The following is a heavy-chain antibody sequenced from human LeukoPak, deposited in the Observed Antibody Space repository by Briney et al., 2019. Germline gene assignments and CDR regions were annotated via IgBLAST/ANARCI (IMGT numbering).Heavy chain of an antibody. CDR3: AREYYCSGGSCYPRAFDI. CDR1: GFTFSSYS. Sequence: GGSLRLSCAASGFTFSSYSMNWVRQAPGKGLEWVSSISSSSSYIYYADPVKGRFTISRDNAKNSLYLQMNSLRAEDTAVYYCAREYYCSGGSCYPRAFDIWGQGTTVTVSS. V-gene: IGHV3-21*01. J-gene: IGHJ3*02. D-gene: IGHD2-15*01. CDR2: ISSSSSYI.